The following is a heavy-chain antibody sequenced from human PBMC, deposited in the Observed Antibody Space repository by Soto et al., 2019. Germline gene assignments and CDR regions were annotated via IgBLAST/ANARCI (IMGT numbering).Heavy chain of an antibody. Sequence: SVKVSCKASGGTFSSYAISWVRQAPGQGLEWMGGIIPIFGTANYAQKFQGRVTITADESTSTAYMELSSLRSEDTAVYYCARTHFEYSSHFRGYYGMDVWGQGTTVTVS. CDR2: IIPIFGTA. CDR1: GGTFSSYA. V-gene: IGHV1-69*13. CDR3: ARTHFEYSSHFRGYYGMDV. D-gene: IGHD6-6*01. J-gene: IGHJ6*02.